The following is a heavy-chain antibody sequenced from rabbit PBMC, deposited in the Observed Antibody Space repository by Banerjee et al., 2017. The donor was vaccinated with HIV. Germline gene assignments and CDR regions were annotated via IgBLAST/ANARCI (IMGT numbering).Heavy chain of an antibody. CDR1: GFSFSTSYY. Sequence: QSLEESGGDLVKPGASLTLTCTASGFSFSTSYYMCWVRQAPGKGPEWIACIDAGSTGNTYYVSWAKGRFTISRTSWTTVTLQMTSLTAADTASYFCARDLAGVIGWNFNLWGPGTLVTVS. D-gene: IGHD4-1*01. CDR2: IDAGSTGNT. CDR3: ARDLAGVIGWNFNL. J-gene: IGHJ4*01. V-gene: IGHV1S40*01.